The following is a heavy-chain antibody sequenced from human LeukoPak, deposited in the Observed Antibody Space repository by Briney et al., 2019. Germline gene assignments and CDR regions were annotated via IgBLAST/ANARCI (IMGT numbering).Heavy chain of an antibody. D-gene: IGHD3-10*01. CDR2: IIPILGIA. J-gene: IGHJ5*02. CDR1: GGTFSSYA. CDR3: AISPVGFVWFDP. Sequence: ASVKVSCKASGGTFSSYAISWVRQAPGQGLEWMGRIIPILGIANYAQKFQGRVTITADKSTSTAYMELSSLRSEDTAVYYCAISPVGFVWFDPWGQGTLVTVPS. V-gene: IGHV1-69*04.